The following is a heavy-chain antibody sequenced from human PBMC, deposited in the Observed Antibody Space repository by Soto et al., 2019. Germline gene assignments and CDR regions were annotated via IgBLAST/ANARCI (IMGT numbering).Heavy chain of an antibody. D-gene: IGHD1-1*01. V-gene: IGHV3-30*18. CDR3: AKDNKLRYYYYMDV. CDR2: ISYDGSNK. CDR1: GFTFSSYG. Sequence: QVQLVESGGGVVQPGRSLRLSCAASGFTFSSYGMHWVRQAPGKGLEWVAVISYDGSNKYYADSVKGRFTISRDNSKNTLYLQMNSLRAEDTAVYYCAKDNKLRYYYYMDVWDKGTTVTVSS. J-gene: IGHJ6*03.